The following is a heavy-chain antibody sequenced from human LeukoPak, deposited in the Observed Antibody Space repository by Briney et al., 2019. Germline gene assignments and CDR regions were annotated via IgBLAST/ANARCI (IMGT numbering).Heavy chain of an antibody. D-gene: IGHD3-10*01. CDR2: ISGSGGST. CDR1: GFTFSSYA. Sequence: GGSLRLSCAASGFTFSSYAMSWVRQAPGKGLEWVSAISGSGGSTYYADSVKGRFTISRDNSKNTLYLQMNSLRAEDTAVYYCANTPRGFGATYWGQGTLVTVSS. CDR3: ANTPRGFGATY. J-gene: IGHJ4*02. V-gene: IGHV3-23*01.